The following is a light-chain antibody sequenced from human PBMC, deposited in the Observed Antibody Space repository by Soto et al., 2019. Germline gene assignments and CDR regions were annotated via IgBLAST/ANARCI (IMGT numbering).Light chain of an antibody. CDR2: EGS. Sequence: QSVLTQPASVSGSPGQSITMSCTGTSRDVGSYNLVSWYQQHPGKAPKLMIYEGSKRPSGVSNRFSGSKSGNTASLTISGLQAEDEADYYCCSYAGSSTFWVFGGGTQLTVL. CDR3: CSYAGSSTFWV. CDR1: SRDVGSYNL. J-gene: IGLJ3*02. V-gene: IGLV2-23*03.